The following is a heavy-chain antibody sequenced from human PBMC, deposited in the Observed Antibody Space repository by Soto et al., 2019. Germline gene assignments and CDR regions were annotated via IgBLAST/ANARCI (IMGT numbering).Heavy chain of an antibody. V-gene: IGHV1-18*04. CDR3: ARVGGVAVPGEY. J-gene: IGHJ4*02. Sequence: QVQLVQSGAEVKKPGASVKVSCKASGYSFKNYGISWVRQAPGQGLEWMGWIYPYNGKTNYAQRFQGSVTVTTDASTSTAYLELRSLRSDDTAVYYCARVGGVAVPGEYSGQGTLVTVSS. CDR1: GYSFKNYG. CDR2: IYPYNGKT. D-gene: IGHD6-19*01.